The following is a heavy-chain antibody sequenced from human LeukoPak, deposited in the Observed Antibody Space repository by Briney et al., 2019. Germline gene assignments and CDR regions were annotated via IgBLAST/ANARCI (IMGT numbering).Heavy chain of an antibody. CDR2: IYTSGST. V-gene: IGHV4-4*08. Sequence: PAETLSLTCTVSGDSISSNSWSWIRQPPGKGLEWIAYIYTSGSTSYNPSLKSRVIISVDSSKNQFSLKLSYVTAAGTAVYYWASRGYHILTGYYQGGPYHYYYMDVWGKGTTVTVSS. D-gene: IGHD3-9*01. J-gene: IGHJ6*03. CDR3: ASRGYHILTGYYQGGPYHYYYMDV. CDR1: GDSISSNS.